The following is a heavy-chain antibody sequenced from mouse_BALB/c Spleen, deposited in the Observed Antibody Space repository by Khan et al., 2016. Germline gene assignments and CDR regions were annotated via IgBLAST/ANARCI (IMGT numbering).Heavy chain of an antibody. D-gene: IGHD1-1*01. V-gene: IGHV3-2*02. CDR3: ATTVVAPRFAY. Sequence: EVQLQESGPGLVKPSQSLSLTCTVTGYSITSDYAWNWIRQFPGNQLDLMCNISYSGTTSYNPSLKSRISITRDTSKNQFFLQLNSVTTEDTATDYCATTVVAPRFAYWGQGTLVTVSA. CDR2: ISYSGTT. CDR1: GYSITSDYA. J-gene: IGHJ3*01.